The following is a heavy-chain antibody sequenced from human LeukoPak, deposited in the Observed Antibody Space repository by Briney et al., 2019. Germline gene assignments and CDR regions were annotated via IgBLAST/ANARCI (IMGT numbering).Heavy chain of an antibody. V-gene: IGHV4-38-2*02. Sequence: SETLSLTCTVSGYSISSGYYWVWIRQPPGKGLEWIGSFHHSGSTYYNPSLKSRVTISVDTSKNQFSLKLSSVTAADTAVYYCARDTLDYWGQGTLVTVSS. CDR2: FHHSGST. J-gene: IGHJ4*02. CDR3: ARDTLDY. CDR1: GYSISSGYY.